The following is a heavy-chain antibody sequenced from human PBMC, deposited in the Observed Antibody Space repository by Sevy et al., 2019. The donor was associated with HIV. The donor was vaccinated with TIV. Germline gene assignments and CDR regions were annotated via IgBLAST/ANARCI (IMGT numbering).Heavy chain of an antibody. Sequence: GGSLRLSCAASGFTFSTYAMSWVRQAPGKGLEWVSAISGSGGSTYYADSLKGRFTIFRDNSKNTLYLQMNSLRAEDTAVYYCASGDSTFYGLDVWGQGTTVTVS. CDR2: ISGSGGST. CDR1: GFTFSTYA. CDR3: ASGDSTFYGLDV. V-gene: IGHV3-23*01. J-gene: IGHJ6*02. D-gene: IGHD6-13*01.